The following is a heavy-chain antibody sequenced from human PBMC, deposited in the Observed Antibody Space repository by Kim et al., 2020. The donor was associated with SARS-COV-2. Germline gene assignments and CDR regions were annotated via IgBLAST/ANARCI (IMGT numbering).Heavy chain of an antibody. J-gene: IGHJ6*03. V-gene: IGHV6-1*01. CDR3: ARDRGFWSGYYEGYYYMDV. CDR1: GDSVSSNSAA. Sequence: SQTLSLTCAISGDSVSSNSAAWNWIRQSPSRGLEWLGRTYYRSKWYNDYAVSVKSRITINPDTSKNQFSLQLNSVTPEDTAVYYCARDRGFWSGYYEGYYYMDVWGKGTTVTVSS. CDR2: TYYRSKWYN. D-gene: IGHD3-3*01.